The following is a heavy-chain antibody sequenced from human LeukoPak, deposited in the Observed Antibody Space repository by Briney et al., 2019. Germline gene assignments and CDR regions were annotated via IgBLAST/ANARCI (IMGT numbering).Heavy chain of an antibody. J-gene: IGHJ4*02. V-gene: IGHV1-69*13. CDR3: ARDTGHGSNWRD. CDR1: GGTFSSYP. D-gene: IGHD6-13*01. CDR2: ITPIFGAA. Sequence: SVKVSCKASGGTFSSYPFTWVRQAPGQGLEWMGEITPIFGAANYAQTFQGRVTIAADESTSTAYMELSSLTSQDTAVYYCARDTGHGSNWRDWGQGTLVTVAS.